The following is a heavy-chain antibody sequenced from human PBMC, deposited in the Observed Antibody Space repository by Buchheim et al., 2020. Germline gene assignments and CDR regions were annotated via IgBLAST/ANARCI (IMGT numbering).Heavy chain of an antibody. J-gene: IGHJ6*02. CDR2: ISYDGSNK. V-gene: IGHV3-30*18. Sequence: QVQLVESGGGVVQPGRSLRLSCAASGFTFSSYGMHWVRQAPGKGLEWVAVISYDGSNKYYADSVKGRFTISRDNSKNTRYLQMNSLRAEDTAVYYCAKEEVDGDYYYYYYGMDVWGQGTT. CDR3: AKEEVDGDYYYYYYGMDV. D-gene: IGHD4-17*01. CDR1: GFTFSSYG.